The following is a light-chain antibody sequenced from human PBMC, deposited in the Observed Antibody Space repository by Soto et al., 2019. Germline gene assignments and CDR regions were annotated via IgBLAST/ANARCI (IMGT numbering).Light chain of an antibody. CDR3: QQYNYWPYT. CDR2: GAS. Sequence: EIVMTQSPATLSVSPGERAALSCRASQSVSSNFAWYQHKPGQAPRLLIYGASTRATGIPARFSGSGSGTAFTLTISSLQSEDFAVYYCQQYNYWPYTFGQGTKLEIK. J-gene: IGKJ2*01. CDR1: QSVSSN. V-gene: IGKV3-15*01.